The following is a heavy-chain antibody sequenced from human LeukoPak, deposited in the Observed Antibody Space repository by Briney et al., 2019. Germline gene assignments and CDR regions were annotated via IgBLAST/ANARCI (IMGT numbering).Heavy chain of an antibody. V-gene: IGHV3-33*01. Sequence: GGSLRLSCAASGFTFSSYGMHWVRQAPGKGLEWVAVIWYDGSNKYYADSVKGRFTISRDNSKNTLYLQMNSLRAEDTAVYYCARDRDWYCFDYWGQGTLVTVSS. CDR3: ARDRDWYCFDY. J-gene: IGHJ4*02. CDR2: IWYDGSNK. D-gene: IGHD3-9*01. CDR1: GFTFSSYG.